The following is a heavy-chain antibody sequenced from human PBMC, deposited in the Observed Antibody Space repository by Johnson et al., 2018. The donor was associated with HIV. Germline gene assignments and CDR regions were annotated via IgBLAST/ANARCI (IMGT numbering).Heavy chain of an antibody. J-gene: IGHJ3*02. V-gene: IGHV3-30*04. D-gene: IGHD3-16*01. Sequence: QVQLVESGGGVVQPGRSLRLSCAASGFTFSSYAMHWVRQAPGKGLEWVAVISYDGSNNYYADSVTGRFTISRDNSKNTLYLQMNSLRAEDTAVYYCAREEGSGEPPNAFDIWGQGTMVTVSS. CDR1: GFTFSSYA. CDR3: AREEGSGEPPNAFDI. CDR2: ISYDGSNN.